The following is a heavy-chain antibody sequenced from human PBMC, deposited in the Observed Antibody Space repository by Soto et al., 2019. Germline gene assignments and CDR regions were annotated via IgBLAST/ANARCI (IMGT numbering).Heavy chain of an antibody. J-gene: IGHJ1*01. CDR1: GFTFSSYW. CDR3: ARISYYDFWSGYYLQH. Sequence: GGSLRLSCAASGFTFSSYWMSWVRQAPGKGLEWVANIKQDGSEKYYVDSVKGRFTISRDNAKNSLYLQMNSLRAEDTAVYYCARISYYDFWSGYYLQHWGQGTLVTVYS. D-gene: IGHD3-3*01. V-gene: IGHV3-7*03. CDR2: IKQDGSEK.